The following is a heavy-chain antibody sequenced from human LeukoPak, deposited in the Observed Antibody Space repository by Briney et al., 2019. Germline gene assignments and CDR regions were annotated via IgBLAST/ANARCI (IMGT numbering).Heavy chain of an antibody. V-gene: IGHV4-59*11. CDR2: IYYSGST. D-gene: IGHD5-18*01. CDR1: GGSISSHY. CDR3: ARGRGYSYGPTLYYFDY. Sequence: PSETLSLTRTVSGGSISSHYWSWIRQPPGKGLEWIGHIYYSGSTNYNPSLKSRVTISVDTSKNQFSLKLSSVTAADTAVYYCARGRGYSYGPTLYYFDYWGQGTLVTVSS. J-gene: IGHJ4*02.